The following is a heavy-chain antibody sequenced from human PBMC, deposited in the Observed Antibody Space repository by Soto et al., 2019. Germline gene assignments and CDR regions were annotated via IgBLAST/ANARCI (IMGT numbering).Heavy chain of an antibody. Sequence: GGSLRLSCAASGFTFSSYGMHWVRQAPGKGLEWVAVISYDGSNKYYADSVKGRFTISRDNSKNTLYLQMNSLRAEDTAVYYCAKDLATGELVDYYYGMDVWGQGTTVTVSS. J-gene: IGHJ6*02. V-gene: IGHV3-30*18. CDR1: GFTFSSYG. CDR2: ISYDGSNK. D-gene: IGHD7-27*01. CDR3: AKDLATGELVDYYYGMDV.